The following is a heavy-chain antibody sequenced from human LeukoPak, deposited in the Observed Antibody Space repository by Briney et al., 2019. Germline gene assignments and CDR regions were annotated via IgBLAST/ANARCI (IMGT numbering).Heavy chain of an antibody. Sequence: GGSLRLSCAASGFTFSSYAMHWVRQAPGKGLEWVAVISYDGSNKYYADSVKGRFTISRDNSKNTLYLKMNSLRAEDTAVYYCAREDYDSSGYSLYYYYYGMDVWGQGTTVTVSS. V-gene: IGHV3-30-3*01. J-gene: IGHJ6*02. CDR1: GFTFSSYA. CDR3: AREDYDSSGYSLYYYYYGMDV. D-gene: IGHD3-22*01. CDR2: ISYDGSNK.